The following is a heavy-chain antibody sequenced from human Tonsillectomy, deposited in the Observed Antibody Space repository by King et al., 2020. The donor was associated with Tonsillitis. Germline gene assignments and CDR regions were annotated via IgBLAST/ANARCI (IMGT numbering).Heavy chain of an antibody. CDR3: ARDLLEATLAIH. J-gene: IGHJ4*02. D-gene: IGHD1-26*01. CDR2: ISYDGSNK. CDR1: GFTFSSYA. V-gene: IGHV3-30*04. Sequence: VQLVESGGGVVQPGRSLRLSCAASGFTFSSYAMHWVRQAPGKGLEWVAVISYDGSNKYYADSVKGRFTISRDNSKNTLYLQMNSLRAEDTAVYYCARDLLEATLAIHWGQGTLVTVSS.